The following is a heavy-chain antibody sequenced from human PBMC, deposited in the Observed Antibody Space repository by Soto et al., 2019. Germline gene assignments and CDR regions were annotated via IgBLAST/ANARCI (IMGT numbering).Heavy chain of an antibody. J-gene: IGHJ4*02. Sequence: EVQLVESGGGLVEPGGSLRLSCAASGFTFSSYSMNWVRQAPGKGLEWVSSSSSSSSYINYADSVKGRFTISSDNPKNSLYLQMHRLRAEDTAVYYCARELTYYDMLSGYTDYFDYWGQGTLVTVSS. D-gene: IGHD3-9*01. V-gene: IGHV3-21*06. CDR1: GFTFSSYS. CDR3: ARELTYYDMLSGYTDYFDY. CDR2: SSSSSSYI.